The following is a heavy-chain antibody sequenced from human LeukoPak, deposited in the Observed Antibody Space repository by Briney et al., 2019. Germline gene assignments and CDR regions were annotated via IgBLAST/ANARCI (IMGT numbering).Heavy chain of an antibody. CDR3: ARQGDYYDSSGYYSY. D-gene: IGHD3-22*01. J-gene: IGHJ4*02. Sequence: GASVKVSCKASGYTFTGYYMHWVRQAPGQGLEWMGWINPNSGGTNYAQKFQGRVTMTRDTSTSTVYMELSSLRSEDTAVYYCARQGDYYDSSGYYSYWGQGTLVTVSS. CDR2: INPNSGGT. V-gene: IGHV1-2*02. CDR1: GYTFTGYY.